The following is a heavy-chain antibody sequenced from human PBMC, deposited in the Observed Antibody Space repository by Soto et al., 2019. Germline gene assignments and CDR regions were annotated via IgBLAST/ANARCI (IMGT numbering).Heavy chain of an antibody. V-gene: IGHV4-4*02. Sequence: SETLSLTCAVSGGSIRSSNWWSWVRQPPGKGLEWIGEIYHSGSTNYNPSLKSRVTISVDKSKNQFSLKLSSVTAADTAVYYCARDNLWFGESTAGWFDPWGQGTLVTVSS. CDR1: GGSIRSSNW. D-gene: IGHD3-10*01. CDR2: IYHSGST. J-gene: IGHJ5*02. CDR3: ARDNLWFGESTAGWFDP.